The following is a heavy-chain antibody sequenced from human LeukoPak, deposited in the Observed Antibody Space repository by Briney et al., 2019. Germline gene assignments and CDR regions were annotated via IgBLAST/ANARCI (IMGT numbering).Heavy chain of an antibody. CDR3: ARDYYDDAFDI. D-gene: IGHD3-22*01. Sequence: SGTLSLTCTVSGGSISSYYWSWIRQPPGKGLEWIGYIYYSGSTNYNPSLKSRVTISVDTSKNQFSLKLSSVTAADTAVYYCARDYYDDAFDIWGQGTMVTVSS. CDR1: GGSISSYY. CDR2: IYYSGST. V-gene: IGHV4-59*01. J-gene: IGHJ3*02.